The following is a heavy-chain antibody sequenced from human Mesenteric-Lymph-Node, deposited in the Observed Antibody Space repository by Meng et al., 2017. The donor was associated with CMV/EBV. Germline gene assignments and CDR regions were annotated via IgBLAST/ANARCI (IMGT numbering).Heavy chain of an antibody. CDR3: ARDVRSTRYFDY. J-gene: IGHJ4*02. CDR1: SASVSSDNYY. D-gene: IGHD2-2*01. V-gene: IGHV4-61*01. CDR2: VYYSGSS. Sequence: TVSSASVSSDNYYWTWIRHPRGQGPEWIGYVYYSGSSHYSPSLESRVTISVDTSKNQFSLKLTSVTAADTAVYYCARDVRSTRYFDYWGPGTLVTVSS.